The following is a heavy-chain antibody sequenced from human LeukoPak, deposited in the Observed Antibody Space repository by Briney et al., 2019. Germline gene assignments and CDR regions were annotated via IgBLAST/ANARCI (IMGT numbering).Heavy chain of an antibody. Sequence: GASLKVSCKASGYTFTRYYMHLVRQAPGQGLEGIGWINPNSGGTTYAQKFQGRVTMTRETSISTAYMGLSRLRSDDTAVYYCARGLISGWYYFDYWGQGTLVTVSS. D-gene: IGHD6-19*01. CDR1: GYTFTRYY. V-gene: IGHV1-2*02. CDR2: INPNSGGT. J-gene: IGHJ4*02. CDR3: ARGLISGWYYFDY.